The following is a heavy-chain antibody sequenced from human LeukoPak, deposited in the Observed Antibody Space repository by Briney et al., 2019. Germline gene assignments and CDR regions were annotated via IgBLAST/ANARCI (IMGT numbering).Heavy chain of an antibody. V-gene: IGHV3-21*01. J-gene: IGHJ4*02. CDR2: ISSSSIYI. CDR1: GFTFSSYE. Sequence: GGSLRLSCAASGFTFSSYEMNWVRQAPAKGLEWVSPISSSSIYIYYAGSVKGRFTISRDNAKNSLYLQMNSLRAEDTAVYYCARDLNWETYWGQGTLVSVSS. D-gene: IGHD7-27*01. CDR3: ARDLNWETY.